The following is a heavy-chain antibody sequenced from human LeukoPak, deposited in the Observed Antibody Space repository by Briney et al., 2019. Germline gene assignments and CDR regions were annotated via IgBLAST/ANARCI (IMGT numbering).Heavy chain of an antibody. Sequence: GTSLRLSCAASGFNFGVYGMHWVRQAPGKGLEWVAVLSIDGSNTYYADSVKGRFTISRDISKSTLYLQMTSLRDDDTAVYYCAKVRYCSGGSCYLYHPMDVWGQGTTVTVSS. CDR2: LSIDGSNT. CDR1: GFNFGVYG. D-gene: IGHD2-15*01. V-gene: IGHV3-30*18. CDR3: AKVRYCSGGSCYLYHPMDV. J-gene: IGHJ6*02.